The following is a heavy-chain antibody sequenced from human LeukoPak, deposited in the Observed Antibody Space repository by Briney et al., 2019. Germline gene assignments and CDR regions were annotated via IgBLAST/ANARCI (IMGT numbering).Heavy chain of an antibody. J-gene: IGHJ4*02. V-gene: IGHV1-46*01. D-gene: IGHD2-21*02. CDR2: INPSGGST. CDR1: GYTFTSYY. Sequence: GASVKVSCKASGYTFTSYYMHWVRQAPGQGLEWMGIINPSGGSTSYAQKFQGRVTMTRDTSTSTVYMELSSLRSEGTAVYYCARGANCGGDCYSWVHFDYWGQGTLVTVSS. CDR3: ARGANCGGDCYSWVHFDY.